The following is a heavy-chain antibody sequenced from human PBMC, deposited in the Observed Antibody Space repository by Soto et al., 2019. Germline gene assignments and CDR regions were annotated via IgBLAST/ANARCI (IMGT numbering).Heavy chain of an antibody. CDR3: AETHTLTSYYFDS. J-gene: IGHJ4*02. CDR2: ISFDGSDK. CDR1: GFTFSRYA. D-gene: IGHD4-17*01. V-gene: IGHV3-30-3*01. Sequence: VQLVESGGGVVQPGMSLRLSCAAPGFTFSRYAMHWVRQVPGKGLEWVAVISFDGSDKYYADSVKGRFTISRDNSKNTLFLQMNSLRLEDAAVYYCAETHTLTSYYFDSWGQGTLVTVSS.